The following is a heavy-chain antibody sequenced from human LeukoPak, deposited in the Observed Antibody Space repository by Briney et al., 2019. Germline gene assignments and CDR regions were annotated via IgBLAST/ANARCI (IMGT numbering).Heavy chain of an antibody. CDR1: GFTFSHYS. CDR2: ISSSSAYI. D-gene: IGHD6-19*01. V-gene: IGHV3-21*01. CDR3: ARDLYYSGWPPYGFDI. Sequence: GGSLRLSCAASGFTFSHYSMNWVRQAPGKGLEWVSSISSSSAYIYYVDSVKGRFTISRDNAKNSLFLQMNSLRAEDTAVYYCARDLYYSGWPPYGFDIRGQGTMVTVPS. J-gene: IGHJ3*02.